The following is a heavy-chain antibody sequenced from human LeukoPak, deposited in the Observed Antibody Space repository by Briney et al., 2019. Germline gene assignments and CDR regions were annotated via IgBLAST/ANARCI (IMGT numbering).Heavy chain of an antibody. CDR1: GFTFSSYS. D-gene: IGHD2-2*02. J-gene: IGHJ3*02. CDR2: ISSSSSAI. Sequence: GGSLRLSCAASGFTFSSYSMNWVRQAPGKGLEWVSYISSSSSAIYYADSVKGRFTISRDNAKNSLYLQMNSLRAEDTAVYYCARAGWDCSSTSCYTRAFDIWGQGTMVTVSS. CDR3: ARAGWDCSSTSCYTRAFDI. V-gene: IGHV3-48*04.